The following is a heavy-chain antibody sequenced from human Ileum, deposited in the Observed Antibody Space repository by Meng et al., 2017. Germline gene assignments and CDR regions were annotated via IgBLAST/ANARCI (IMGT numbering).Heavy chain of an antibody. Sequence: LRRSGPGSGRPSEPLSLTCTISGGSVNTGNYYWSWIRQPPGKGLEWIGYMYFSGSTKYNASLKSRVSISVDTSKKQFSLNLTSVTAADTAVYYCARGHYDKYFDSWGQGTLVTVPS. CDR3: ARGHYDKYFDS. CDR2: MYFSGST. D-gene: IGHD3-22*01. CDR1: GGSVNTGNYY. J-gene: IGHJ4*02. V-gene: IGHV4-61*01.